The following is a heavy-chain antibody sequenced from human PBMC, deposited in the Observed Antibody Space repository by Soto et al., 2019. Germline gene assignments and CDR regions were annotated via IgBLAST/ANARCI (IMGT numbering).Heavy chain of an antibody. V-gene: IGHV1-8*01. J-gene: IGHJ4*02. Sequence: ASVKVSCKASGYTFTSYDINWVRQATGQGLEWMGWMNPNSGNTGYAQKFQGRVTMTRDTSTSTVYMELSGLRSEDTAVYYCAREPRVGATYHFDHWGQGTLVTVSS. CDR2: MNPNSGNT. CDR3: AREPRVGATYHFDH. D-gene: IGHD1-26*01. CDR1: GYTFTSYD.